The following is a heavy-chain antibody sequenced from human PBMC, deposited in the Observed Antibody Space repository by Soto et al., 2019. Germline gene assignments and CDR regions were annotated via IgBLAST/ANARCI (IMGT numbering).Heavy chain of an antibody. Sequence: PSETLSLTCTVSGGSISSGGYYWSWIRQHPGKGLEWIGYNYYSGRTYYNPSLKSRVTISVDTSKNQFSLKLSSVTAADTAVYYCARACPPSSSPCINSFDPLGQGTLVTFSS. CDR2: NYYSGRT. J-gene: IGHJ5*02. V-gene: IGHV4-31*03. CDR1: GGSISSGGYY. D-gene: IGHD6-6*01. CDR3: ARACPPSSSPCINSFDP.